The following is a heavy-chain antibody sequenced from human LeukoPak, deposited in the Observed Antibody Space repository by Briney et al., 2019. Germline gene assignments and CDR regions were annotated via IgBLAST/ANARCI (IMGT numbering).Heavy chain of an antibody. CDR1: GGTFSSYA. CDR3: ARALYDSSGDFDY. Sequence: GSSVKVSCKASGGTFSSYAISWVRQAPGQGLEWMGRIIPILGIANYARKFQGRVTITADKSTSTAYMELSSLRSEDTAVYYCARALYDSSGDFDYWGQGTLVTVSS. J-gene: IGHJ4*02. CDR2: IIPILGIA. D-gene: IGHD3-22*01. V-gene: IGHV1-69*04.